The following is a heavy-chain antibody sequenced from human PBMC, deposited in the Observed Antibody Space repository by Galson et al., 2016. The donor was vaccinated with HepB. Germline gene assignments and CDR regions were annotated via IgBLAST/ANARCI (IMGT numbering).Heavy chain of an antibody. CDR3: ARDHRNYVYYYYGIDV. V-gene: IGHV1-18*01. Sequence: SVKVSCKASGYTFTNYGITWVRQAPGQGLEWMGWISTYNGNTIYAQKVQGRVTMTRDTSTSTALMELRSLRSDDTAVYYCARDHRNYVYYYYGIDVWGQGTTVTVSS. CDR1: GYTFTNYG. CDR2: ISTYNGNT. J-gene: IGHJ6*02. D-gene: IGHD4-11*01.